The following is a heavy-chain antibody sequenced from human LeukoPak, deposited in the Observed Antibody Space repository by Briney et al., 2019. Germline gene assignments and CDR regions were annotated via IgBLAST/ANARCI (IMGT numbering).Heavy chain of an antibody. CDR1: GYTFSNYG. J-gene: IGHJ3*02. CDR2: ISAYNGNT. D-gene: IGHD4-17*01. V-gene: IGHV1-18*01. Sequence: ASVKVSCKTSGYTFSNYGISWVRQAPGQGLEWMGWISAYNGNTKDVQKFQGRVTMTIDTSTSTAYMELRSLRSDDTAVYYCARDRDGDGAFDIWGQGTMVTVSS. CDR3: ARDRDGDGAFDI.